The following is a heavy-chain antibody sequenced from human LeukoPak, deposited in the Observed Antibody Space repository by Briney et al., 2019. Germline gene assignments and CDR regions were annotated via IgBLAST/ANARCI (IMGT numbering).Heavy chain of an antibody. J-gene: IGHJ4*02. CDR1: GYTFTSYD. CDR3: ARGTHGGIVGATDFDY. Sequence: ASVKVSCKASGYTFTSYDINWVRQATGQGPEWMGWMNPNSGNTGYAQKFQGRVTITRNTSISTAYMELSSLRSEDTAVYYCARGTHGGIVGATDFDYWGQGTLVTVSS. CDR2: MNPNSGNT. D-gene: IGHD1-26*01. V-gene: IGHV1-8*03.